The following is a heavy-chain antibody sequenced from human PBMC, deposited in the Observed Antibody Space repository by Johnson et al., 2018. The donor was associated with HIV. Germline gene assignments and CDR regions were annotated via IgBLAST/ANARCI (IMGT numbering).Heavy chain of an antibody. Sequence: MLLVESGGGLVQPGGSLRLSCATSGFTVSNNYMSWVRQAPGKGLEWVSLIYSGGNTYYADSVKGRFTISRDNSKNTLYLQMNSLRAEDTAVYYCVRPAAAGRDDAFDIWGQGTMVTVSS. J-gene: IGHJ3*02. CDR2: IYSGGNT. V-gene: IGHV3-66*02. D-gene: IGHD6-13*01. CDR3: VRPAAAGRDDAFDI. CDR1: GFTVSNNY.